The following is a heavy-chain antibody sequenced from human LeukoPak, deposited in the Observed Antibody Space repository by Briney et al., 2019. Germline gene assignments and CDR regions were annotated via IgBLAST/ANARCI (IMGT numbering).Heavy chain of an antibody. CDR1: DGSMSMYY. V-gene: IGHV4-59*01. CDR3: ARGGYSRGTFDF. Sequence: PSETLSLTYTVSDGSMSMYYWSWIWQSPGKGLEWIGYIFHNGDTKYNPTLKSRLTFSVDTSRNQFYLNLTSVTAADTAVYYCARGGYSRGTFDFWGQGTLVTVSS. D-gene: IGHD2-15*01. CDR2: IFHNGDT. J-gene: IGHJ4*02.